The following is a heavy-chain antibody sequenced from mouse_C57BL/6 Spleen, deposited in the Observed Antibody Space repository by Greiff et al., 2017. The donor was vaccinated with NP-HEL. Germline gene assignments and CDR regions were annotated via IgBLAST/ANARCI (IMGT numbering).Heavy chain of an antibody. CDR3: ARSYYGSSHWFAY. V-gene: IGHV8-12*01. D-gene: IGHD1-1*01. J-gene: IGHJ3*01. CDR2: IYWDDDK. Sequence: QVTLKESGPGILQSSQTLSLTCSFSGFSLSTSGMGVSWIRQPSGKGLEWLAHIYWDDDKRYNPSLKSRLTISKDTSRNQVFLKITSVDTADTATYYCARSYYGSSHWFAYWGQGTLVTVSA. CDR1: GFSLSTSGMG.